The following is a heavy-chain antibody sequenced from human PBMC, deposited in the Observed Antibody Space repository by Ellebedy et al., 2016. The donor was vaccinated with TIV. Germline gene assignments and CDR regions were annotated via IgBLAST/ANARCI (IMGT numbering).Heavy chain of an antibody. D-gene: IGHD6-19*01. J-gene: IGHJ4*01. CDR1: GLTFSNYW. Sequence: GGSLRLSCGTSGLTFSNYWMTWVRQAPGKGLEWVANIKQDGSEKYYVDSVKGRFSISRDNTKNSLYLQMNSLTDEDTAVYYCARDQWLGRAYYFDYWGQGTLVTVSS. CDR2: IKQDGSEK. CDR3: ARDQWLGRAYYFDY. V-gene: IGHV3-7*01.